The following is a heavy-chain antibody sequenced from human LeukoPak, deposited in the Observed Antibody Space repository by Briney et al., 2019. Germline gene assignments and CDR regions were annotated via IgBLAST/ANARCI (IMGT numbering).Heavy chain of an antibody. CDR3: ARGGQYCSGGRCYSFFDY. CDR1: RFTFSDYY. V-gene: IGHV3-11*06. D-gene: IGHD2-15*01. Sequence: GGSLRLSCAASRFTFSDYYLSWIRQAPGKGLEWVSYISSGSSYIYYADSVKGRFTISRDNAKNSLYLQMNSLRAEDTAVYYCARGGQYCSGGRCYSFFDYWGQGTLVTVSS. CDR2: ISSGSSYI. J-gene: IGHJ4*02.